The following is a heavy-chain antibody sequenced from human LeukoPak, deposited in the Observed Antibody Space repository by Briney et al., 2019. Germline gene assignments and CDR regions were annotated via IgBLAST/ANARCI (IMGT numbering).Heavy chain of an antibody. D-gene: IGHD1-26*01. CDR3: ARADRKWEPSYWYFDL. Sequence: PSETLSLTCTVSGASISGYYWSWIRQPPGKGLEWIGFVYYSGSTNYSPSLKSRATISIDTSKNQFSLRLSSVTAADTAVYYCARADRKWEPSYWYFDLWGRGTLVTVSS. V-gene: IGHV4-59*08. CDR1: GASISGYY. CDR2: VYYSGST. J-gene: IGHJ2*01.